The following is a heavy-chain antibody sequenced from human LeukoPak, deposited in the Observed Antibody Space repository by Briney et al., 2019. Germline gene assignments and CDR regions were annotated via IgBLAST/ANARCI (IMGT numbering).Heavy chain of an antibody. Sequence: SETLSLTCTVSGGSISRYYWSWIRQPPGKGLEWIGYIYYSGSTNYNPSLKSRVIMSVDTSKNQFSLKLTSVTAADTAVYYCARGIAPPIFGVVYYYYYYMDVWGKGTTVTVSS. D-gene: IGHD3-3*01. CDR2: IYYSGST. CDR1: GGSISRYY. CDR3: ARGIAPPIFGVVYYYYYYMDV. J-gene: IGHJ6*03. V-gene: IGHV4-59*01.